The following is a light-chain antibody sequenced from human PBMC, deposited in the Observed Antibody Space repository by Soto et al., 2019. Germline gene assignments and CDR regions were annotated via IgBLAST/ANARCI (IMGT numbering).Light chain of an antibody. CDR2: RAS. CDR3: QQYETYSDT. J-gene: IGKJ3*01. V-gene: IGKV1-5*03. Sequence: DIQMTQSPSTLSASVGDRVTITCRASQTINTWLAWYQQKPGKAPKLLIYRASNLVSGVPSRFSGSGSGTEVTLTISSLQPDDFSIYYCQQYETYSDTFGPGTKVDI. CDR1: QTINTW.